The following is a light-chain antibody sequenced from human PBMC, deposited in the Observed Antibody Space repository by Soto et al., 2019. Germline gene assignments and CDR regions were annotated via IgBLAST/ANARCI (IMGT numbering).Light chain of an antibody. V-gene: IGKV4-1*01. Sequence: DIVMTQSTDSLAVSLGERATINCKSSKSVFSSTTNKNLLAWFQQEPGQPPRLLIYWASTRESGVPDRLSGSGSGTAFTLTISSLQAEDVAIYYCQHYYSPPVTFGQGTKVDIK. CDR1: KSVFSSTTNKNL. CDR2: WAS. CDR3: QHYYSPPVT. J-gene: IGKJ1*01.